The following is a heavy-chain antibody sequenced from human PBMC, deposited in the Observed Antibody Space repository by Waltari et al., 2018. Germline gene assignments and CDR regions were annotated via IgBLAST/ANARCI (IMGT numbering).Heavy chain of an antibody. CDR2: INPNGGAT. D-gene: IGHD6-13*01. J-gene: IGHJ4*02. CDR1: GFTISDDS. V-gene: IGHV3-74*02. Sequence: EVQLVESGGGLVQPGGSLRLSCAASGFTISDDSMEWVLQAPGKGLEWLGQINPNGGATFLMDSVEGRFTISRDNAKNTLYLQINSLKIEDTAVYYCIRRYTSGWSANYWGQGVLVTVSS. CDR3: IRRYTSGWSANY.